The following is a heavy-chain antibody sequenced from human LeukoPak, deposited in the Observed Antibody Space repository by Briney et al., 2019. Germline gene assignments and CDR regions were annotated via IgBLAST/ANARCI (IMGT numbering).Heavy chain of an antibody. Sequence: SETLSLTCTVSGGSISSGDYYWSWIRQPPGKGLEWIGYIYYSGSTYYNPSLKSRVTISVDTSKNQFSLELSSVTAADTAVYYCARAVVPAARFDYWGQGTLVTVSS. D-gene: IGHD2-2*01. CDR1: GGSISSGDYY. V-gene: IGHV4-30-4*08. CDR2: IYYSGST. J-gene: IGHJ4*02. CDR3: ARAVVPAARFDY.